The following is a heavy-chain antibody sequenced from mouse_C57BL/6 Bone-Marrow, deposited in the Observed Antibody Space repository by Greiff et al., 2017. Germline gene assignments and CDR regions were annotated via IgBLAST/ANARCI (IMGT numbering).Heavy chain of an antibody. CDR3: ARRAMITTLFDY. V-gene: IGHV5-2*03. CDR2: INSDGGST. D-gene: IGHD2-1*01. CDR1: EYEFPSHD. J-gene: IGHJ2*01. Sequence: DVMLVESGGGLVQPGESLKLSCESNEYEFPSHDMSWVRKTPEKRLELVAAINSDGGSTYYPDTMERRVIISRDNTKKTLYLQMSSLRSEDTALYYCARRAMITTLFDYWGQGTTLTVSS.